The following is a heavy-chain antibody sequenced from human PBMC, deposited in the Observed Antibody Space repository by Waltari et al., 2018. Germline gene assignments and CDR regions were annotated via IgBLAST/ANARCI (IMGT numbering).Heavy chain of an antibody. J-gene: IGHJ3*02. CDR3: ARRGTTVVTNSPADDAFDI. D-gene: IGHD4-17*01. CDR2: IYPGDSDT. V-gene: IGHV5-51*01. Sequence: AEVKKPGESLKISCKGSGYSFTSYWIGWVRQMPGKGLEWMGIIYPGDSDTRYSPSFPGQVTISADKSISTAYLQWSSLKASDTAMYYCARRGTTVVTNSPADDAFDIWGQGTMVTVSS. CDR1: GYSFTSYW.